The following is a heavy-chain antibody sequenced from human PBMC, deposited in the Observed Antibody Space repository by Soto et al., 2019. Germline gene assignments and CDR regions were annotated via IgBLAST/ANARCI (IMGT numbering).Heavy chain of an antibody. CDR2: INHSGST. V-gene: IGHV4-34*01. D-gene: IGHD2-2*01. CDR3: ASSTRRPSNWFDP. Sequence: SETLSLTCAVYGGSFSGYYWSWIRQPPGKGLEWIGEINHSGSTNYNPSLKSRVTISVDTSKNQFSLKLSSVTAADTAVYYCASSTRRPSNWFDPWGQGTLVNVSS. J-gene: IGHJ5*02. CDR1: GGSFSGYY.